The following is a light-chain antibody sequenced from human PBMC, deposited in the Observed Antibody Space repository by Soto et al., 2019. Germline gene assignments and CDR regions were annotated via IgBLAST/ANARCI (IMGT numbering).Light chain of an antibody. CDR1: SSDVGGYNY. V-gene: IGLV2-14*03. J-gene: IGLJ1*01. CDR2: NVS. Sequence: QSALTQPASVSGSPGQSITISCTGTSSDVGGYNYVSWYQQHPGEAHKVMIYNVSHRPPGVSNRFSGSKSCNTASVTISGLQAEDEAEYYRSPYTSGSTRGYAFGTGTHLTVL. CDR3: SPYTSGSTRGYA.